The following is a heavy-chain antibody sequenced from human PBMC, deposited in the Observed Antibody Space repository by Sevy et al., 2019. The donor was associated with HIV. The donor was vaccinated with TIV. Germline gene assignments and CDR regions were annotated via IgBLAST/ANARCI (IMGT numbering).Heavy chain of an antibody. V-gene: IGHV1-18*01. CDR1: GYPFSTYA. Sequence: ASVKVSCKASGYPFSTYASSWVRQAPGQGLECMGWISAYNGHRNYAQSLQDRVTMTTDTSTSTAYMELRSLRSDDTAVYYCARLEASGSGWYGNGMDVWGQGTTVTVSS. J-gene: IGHJ6*02. CDR3: ARLEASGSGWYGNGMDV. D-gene: IGHD6-19*01. CDR2: ISAYNGHR.